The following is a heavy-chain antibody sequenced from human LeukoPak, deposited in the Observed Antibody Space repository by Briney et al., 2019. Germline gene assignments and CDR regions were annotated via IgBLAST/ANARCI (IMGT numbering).Heavy chain of an antibody. Sequence: GGSLRLSCGASGFTFSSYAMNWVRQAPGKGLEWVSTISGSGGSTYYADSVKGRFTISRDNSKNTLYLQMNSLRAEDTAIYYCAKRDMFYYDSSSYSDYWGQGTLVTVSS. CDR2: ISGSGGST. V-gene: IGHV3-23*01. J-gene: IGHJ4*02. CDR1: GFTFSSYA. D-gene: IGHD3-22*01. CDR3: AKRDMFYYDSSSYSDY.